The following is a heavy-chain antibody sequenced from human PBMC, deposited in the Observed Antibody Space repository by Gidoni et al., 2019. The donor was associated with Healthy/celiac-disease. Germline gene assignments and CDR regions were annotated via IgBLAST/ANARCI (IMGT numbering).Heavy chain of an antibody. D-gene: IGHD3-22*01. CDR2: IYYSGST. J-gene: IGHJ4*02. V-gene: IGHV4-39*01. CDR3: ASSYYYDSSGSGY. Sequence: KGLEWMGSIYYSGSTYYNPSIKSRVTISVDTSKNQFSLKLSSVTAADTAVYYCASSYYYDSSGSGYWGQGTLVTVSS.